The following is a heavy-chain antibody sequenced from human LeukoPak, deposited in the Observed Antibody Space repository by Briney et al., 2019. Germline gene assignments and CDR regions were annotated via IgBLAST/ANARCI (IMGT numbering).Heavy chain of an antibody. CDR2: INPSGGST. CDR3: ARENRGVWHSSGYLDY. V-gene: IGHV1-46*01. D-gene: IGHD3-22*01. Sequence: ASVTVSCTASGYTFTRYYMHWVRQAPGQGLEWMGIINPSGGSTSYAQKFQDRVTMTRDTSTSTVYMELSSLRSEDTAVYYCARENRGVWHSSGYLDYWGQGTLVTVSS. J-gene: IGHJ4*02. CDR1: GYTFTRYY.